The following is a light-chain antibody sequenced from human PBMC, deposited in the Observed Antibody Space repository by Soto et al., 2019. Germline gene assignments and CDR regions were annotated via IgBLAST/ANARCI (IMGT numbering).Light chain of an antibody. CDR1: SSDIGAYNY. Sequence: SALTQPPSASGSRGQSVTISCTGTSSDIGAYNYVSWYQQHPGKAPRVMISEVSKRPSGVPDRFSGSKSGNTASLTVSGLQAEDEADYYCASHAGSSWVFGGGTQLTVL. CDR2: EVS. V-gene: IGLV2-8*01. J-gene: IGLJ3*02. CDR3: ASHAGSSWV.